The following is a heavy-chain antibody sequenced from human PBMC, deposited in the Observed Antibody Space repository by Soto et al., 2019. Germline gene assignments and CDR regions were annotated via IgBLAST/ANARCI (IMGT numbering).Heavy chain of an antibody. D-gene: IGHD2-15*01. CDR1: GFTFTTFD. V-gene: IGHV3-23*01. CDR3: AKVAWLDY. J-gene: IGHJ4*02. Sequence: EVQLLESGGGLVQPGASLRLSCAASGFTFTTFDMSWARQAPGKGLEWVSVVRGRDGSTSYEDSLKGRFTISKDSSKNKLNLQMNSLRAEDSARYYCAKVAWLDYRGQGTLVTVSS. CDR2: VRGRDGST.